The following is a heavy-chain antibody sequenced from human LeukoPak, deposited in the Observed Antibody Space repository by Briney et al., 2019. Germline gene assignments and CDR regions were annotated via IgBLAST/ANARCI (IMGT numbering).Heavy chain of an antibody. Sequence: SETLSLTCTVSGGSISSYYWSWIRQPPGKGLEWIGYIYYSGGTNYNPSLKSRVTISVDTSKNQFSLKPSSVTAADTAVYYCARVSGYYYDSSGFFDYWGQGTLVTVSS. CDR3: ARVSGYYYDSSGFFDY. V-gene: IGHV4-59*08. D-gene: IGHD3-22*01. J-gene: IGHJ4*02. CDR1: GGSISSYY. CDR2: IYYSGGT.